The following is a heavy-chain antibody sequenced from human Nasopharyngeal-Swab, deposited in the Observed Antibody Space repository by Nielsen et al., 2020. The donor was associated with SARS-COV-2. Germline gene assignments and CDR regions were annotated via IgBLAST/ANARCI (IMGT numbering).Heavy chain of an antibody. V-gene: IGHV4-4*02. CDR2: IYHSGST. Sequence: WIRQPPGKGLERSGEIYHSGSTNYNPSHKGRVTISVDNSKNQFSLSLSSVTAADTAVYYCASLLTYYDFWSGYLNYYYMDVWGKGTTVTVSS. J-gene: IGHJ6*03. CDR3: ASLLTYYDFWSGYLNYYYMDV. D-gene: IGHD3-3*01.